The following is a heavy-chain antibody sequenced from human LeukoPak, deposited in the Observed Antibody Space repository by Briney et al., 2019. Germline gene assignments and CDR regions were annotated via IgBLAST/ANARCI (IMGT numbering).Heavy chain of an antibody. J-gene: IGHJ6*02. V-gene: IGHV5-51*01. CDR2: IFPGDSDT. CDR3: ARHGLAGCIGGRCFTSFHYYGMDV. CDR1: GYSFTDYW. Sequence: GESLNISCKGSGYSFTDYWIGWVRQMPGKGLEWMGIIFPGDSDTKYSPSFQGQVTISADKSISTAYLQWSSLKASDSAIYYCARHGLAGCIGGRCFTSFHYYGMDVWGQGTTVTVSS. D-gene: IGHD2-15*01.